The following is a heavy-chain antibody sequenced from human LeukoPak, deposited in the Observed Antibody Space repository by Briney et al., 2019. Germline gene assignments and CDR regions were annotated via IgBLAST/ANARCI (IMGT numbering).Heavy chain of an antibody. V-gene: IGHV1-18*01. CDR2: ISVYNGNT. Sequence: GASVKVSCKASGYTFSNYGISWVRQGPGQGLEWMGWISVYNGNTSYAQKVQGRVTMTTDTSTSTAYMELRSLRSDDTAVYYCARDLRGMVSTGGVDYWGQGTLVTVSS. J-gene: IGHJ4*02. D-gene: IGHD4/OR15-4a*01. CDR1: GYTFSNYG. CDR3: ARDLRGMVSTGGVDY.